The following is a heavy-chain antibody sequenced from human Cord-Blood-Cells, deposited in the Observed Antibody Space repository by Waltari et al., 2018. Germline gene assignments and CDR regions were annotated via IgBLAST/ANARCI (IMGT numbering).Heavy chain of an antibody. D-gene: IGHD3-9*01. Sequence: QVQLVQSGAEVKKPGSSVKVSCKASGGTLRSSAISWVRQAPGQGLEWMGGIIPIFGTANYAQKFQGRVTITADKSTSTAYMELSSLRSVDTAVYYCARGGSDILTGPDAFDIWGQGTMVTVSS. V-gene: IGHV1-69*06. CDR2: IIPIFGTA. CDR1: GGTLRSSA. CDR3: ARGGSDILTGPDAFDI. J-gene: IGHJ3*02.